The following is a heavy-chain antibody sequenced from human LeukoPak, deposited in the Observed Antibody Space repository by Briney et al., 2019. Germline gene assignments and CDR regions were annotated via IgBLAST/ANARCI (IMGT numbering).Heavy chain of an antibody. J-gene: IGHJ5*02. Sequence: SVEVSCKASGGTFNSSGISWVRQAPGQGLEWMGGIISFFGAAHYIQKFQGRLTITADESTSTAYMELSSLTSEDTAVYYCTRDPSVDYDLLSHWFDPWGQGTLVTVSS. CDR3: TRDPSVDYDLLSHWFDP. D-gene: IGHD3-9*01. CDR1: GGTFNSSG. CDR2: IISFFGAA. V-gene: IGHV1-69*13.